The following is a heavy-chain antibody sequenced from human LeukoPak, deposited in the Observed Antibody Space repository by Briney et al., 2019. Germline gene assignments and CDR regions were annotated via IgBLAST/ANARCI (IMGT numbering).Heavy chain of an antibody. CDR1: GFTFSSYW. V-gene: IGHV3-74*01. CDR3: ARGYYYDSSGYYGTHY. Sequence: GGSLRLSCAASGFTFSSYWMHWVRQAPGKGLVWVSRINTDGSSTSYADSVKGRFTISRDNAKNTLYPQMNSLRAEDTAVYYCARGYYYDSSGYYGTHYWGQGTLVTVSS. D-gene: IGHD3-22*01. CDR2: INTDGSST. J-gene: IGHJ4*02.